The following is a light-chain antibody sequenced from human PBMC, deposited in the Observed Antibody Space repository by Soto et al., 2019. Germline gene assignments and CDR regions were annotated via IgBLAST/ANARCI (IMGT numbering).Light chain of an antibody. V-gene: IGLV2-14*03. CDR1: SSDVGAYKY. CDR3: SSFTGTTTLDV. CDR2: GVS. Sequence: QSVLTQPASVSGSPGQSITISCTGTSSDVGAYKYVSWYQQHPGKVPKLIIYGVSNRPSGVSNRFSGSKSGNTAFLNISGIQPEEEAHYYCSSFTGTTTLDVFGTGTKVTV. J-gene: IGLJ1*01.